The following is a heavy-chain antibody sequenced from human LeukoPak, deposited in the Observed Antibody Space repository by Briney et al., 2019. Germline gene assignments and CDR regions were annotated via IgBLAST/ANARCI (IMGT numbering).Heavy chain of an antibody. J-gene: IGHJ6*03. D-gene: IGHD4/OR15-4a*01. Sequence: GASVKVSCKASGYTFTGYYMHWVRQAPGQGLEWMGWINPNSGGTNYAQKFQGWVTMTRDTSISTAYMELSRLRSDDTAVYYCARAGGPSVFYGAYYYYMDVWGKGTTVTVSS. V-gene: IGHV1-2*04. CDR2: INPNSGGT. CDR3: ARAGGPSVFYGAYYYYMDV. CDR1: GYTFTGYY.